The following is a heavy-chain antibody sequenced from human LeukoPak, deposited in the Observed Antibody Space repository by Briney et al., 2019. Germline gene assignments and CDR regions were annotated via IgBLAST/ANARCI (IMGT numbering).Heavy chain of an antibody. J-gene: IGHJ6*02. CDR3: ARHPTVTTYYYGMDV. Sequence: GESLQISCKGSGYSFTSYWIGWVRQMPGKGLEWMGIIYPGDSDTRYSPSFQGQVTISADKSISTAYLQWSSLKASDTAMYYCARHPTVTTYYYGMDVWGQGTTVTVSS. CDR1: GYSFTSYW. V-gene: IGHV5-51*01. D-gene: IGHD4-17*01. CDR2: IYPGDSDT.